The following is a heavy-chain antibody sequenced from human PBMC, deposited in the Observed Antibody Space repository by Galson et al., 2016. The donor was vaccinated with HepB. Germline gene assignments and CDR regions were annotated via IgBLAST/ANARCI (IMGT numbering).Heavy chain of an antibody. CDR2: IAAGGGIT. D-gene: IGHD2-15*01. J-gene: IGHJ4*02. CDR3: AKLPVLLKYPVGAYVDY. CDR1: GFTFGDYA. Sequence: SLRLSCAASGFTFGDYAMSWVRQAPGRGLEWVSIIAAGGGITYNADSVKGRFSISRDNSNNMIYLQMNSLTADDTAVYYCAKLPVLLKYPVGAYVDYWGQGILVTVFS. V-gene: IGHV3-23*01.